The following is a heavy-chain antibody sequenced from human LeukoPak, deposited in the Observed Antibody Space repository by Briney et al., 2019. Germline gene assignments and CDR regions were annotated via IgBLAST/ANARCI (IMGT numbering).Heavy chain of an antibody. D-gene: IGHD3-3*01. CDR3: AREGVVGRVNWFDP. J-gene: IGHJ5*02. CDR1: GYTFTGYY. V-gene: IGHV1-2*06. Sequence: ASVKVSCKASGYTFTGYYMHWVRQAPGQGLEWMGRINPNSGGTNYAQKFQGRVTMTRDTSISTAYMELSRLRSDDTAVYYCAREGVVGRVNWFDPWGQGTLVTVSS. CDR2: INPNSGGT.